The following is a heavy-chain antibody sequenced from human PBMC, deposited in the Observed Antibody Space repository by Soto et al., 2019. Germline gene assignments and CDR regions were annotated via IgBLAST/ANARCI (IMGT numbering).Heavy chain of an antibody. Sequence: GGSLRLSCAASGFTFSSYAMHWVRQAPGKGLEYVSAISSNGGSTYYANSVKGRFTISRDNSKNTLYLQMGSLRAEDMAVYYCARTDDYDILTGPPPSSYYYYMDVWGKGTTVTVSS. J-gene: IGHJ6*03. CDR2: ISSNGGST. CDR1: GFTFSSYA. V-gene: IGHV3-64*01. CDR3: ARTDDYDILTGPPPSSYYYYMDV. D-gene: IGHD3-9*01.